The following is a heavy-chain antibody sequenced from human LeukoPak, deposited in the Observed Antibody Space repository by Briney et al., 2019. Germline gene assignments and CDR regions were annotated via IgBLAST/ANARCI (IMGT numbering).Heavy chain of an antibody. CDR2: INPNSGGT. CDR1: GNTXTGYY. J-gene: IGHJ4*02. Sequence: GASVKVSCKASGNTXTGYYINWVRQAPGQGLEWMGWINPNSGGTNYAQNFQGRVTMIRDTSISTVYMELSRLTSDDTAVYYCAPTLADGYYFFDSWGLGTLVTVSS. V-gene: IGHV1-2*02. D-gene: IGHD5-24*01. CDR3: APTLADGYYFFDS.